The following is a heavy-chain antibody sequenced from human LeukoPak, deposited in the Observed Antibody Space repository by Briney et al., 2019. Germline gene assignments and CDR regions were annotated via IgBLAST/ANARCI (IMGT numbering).Heavy chain of an antibody. CDR3: AREGITAACDY. J-gene: IGHJ4*02. CDR2: IKLDGSAK. CDR1: GFTFTSYW. D-gene: IGHD6-13*01. Sequence: GGSLRLSCAASGFTFTSYWMSWVRQAPGKGLEWVANIKLDGSAKNYVDSAKGRFTISRDNAKNSVFLQMNSLRAEDTAVYYCAREGITAACDYWGLGTLVTVSS. V-gene: IGHV3-7*04.